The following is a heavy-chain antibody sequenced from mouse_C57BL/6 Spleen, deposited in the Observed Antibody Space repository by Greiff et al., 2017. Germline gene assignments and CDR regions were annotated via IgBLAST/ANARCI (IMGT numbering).Heavy chain of an antibody. CDR3: ARGTYGNYYFDY. J-gene: IGHJ2*01. Sequence: VQLQQPGAELVRPGTSVKLSCKASGYTFTSYWMHWVKQRPGQGLEWIGVIDPSDSYTNYNQKFKGKATLTVDTSSSTAYMQLSSLTSEDSAVYYCARGTYGNYYFDYWGQGTTLTVSS. CDR2: IDPSDSYT. V-gene: IGHV1-59*01. D-gene: IGHD2-1*01. CDR1: GYTFTSYW.